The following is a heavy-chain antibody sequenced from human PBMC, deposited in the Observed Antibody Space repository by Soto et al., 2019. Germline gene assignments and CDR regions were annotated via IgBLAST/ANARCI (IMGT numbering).Heavy chain of an antibody. D-gene: IGHD6-13*01. Sequence: QLQLQESGSGLVKPSQTLSLTCAVSGGSISSGGYSWSWIRQPPGKGLEWIGYIYHSGSTYYNPSLKSRVTISVDRSTNQFSLKLSSVTAADTAVYYCARAVYSSSWYYFDYWGQGTLVTVSS. J-gene: IGHJ4*02. CDR2: IYHSGST. CDR3: ARAVYSSSWYYFDY. V-gene: IGHV4-30-2*01. CDR1: GGSISSGGYS.